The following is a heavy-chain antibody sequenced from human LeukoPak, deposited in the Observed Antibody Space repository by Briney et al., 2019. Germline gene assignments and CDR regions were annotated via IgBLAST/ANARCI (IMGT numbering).Heavy chain of an antibody. V-gene: IGHV3-23*01. J-gene: IGHJ4*02. CDR3: AKDDGGSVTTTDIEY. CDR2: ITGSGGST. D-gene: IGHD4-17*01. CDR1: GFTFSNYA. Sequence: PGGSLRLACAASGFTFSNYALSWVRQVPGKGLEWVSGITGSGGSTYYADSVKGRFTISRDNSKNALYLQMNSLRAEDTAVYFCAKDDGGSVTTTDIEYWGQGTLVTVSS.